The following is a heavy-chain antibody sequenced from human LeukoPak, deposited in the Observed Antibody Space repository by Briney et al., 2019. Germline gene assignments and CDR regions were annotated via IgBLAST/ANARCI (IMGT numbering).Heavy chain of an antibody. CDR3: AKDRSSSFSGFLEY. V-gene: IGHV3-48*01. CDR1: GFTFSSDS. CDR2: ISSSSSNI. D-gene: IGHD6-6*01. J-gene: IGHJ4*02. Sequence: PGGSLRLSCVDSGFTFSSDSMNWVRQAPGKGLEWVSYISSSSSNIYYADAVKGRFTISRDNSKNTLYLQMNSLRAEDTAVYYCAKDRSSSFSGFLEYWGQGTLVTVSS.